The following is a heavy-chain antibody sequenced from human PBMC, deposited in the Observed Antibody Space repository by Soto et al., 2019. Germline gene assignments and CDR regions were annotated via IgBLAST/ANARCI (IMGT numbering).Heavy chain of an antibody. CDR2: ISGSGGST. Sequence: PGGSLRLSCAASGFTFSSYAMSWVRQAPGKGLEWVSAISGSGGSTYYADSVKGRFTISRDNSKNSLYLQMSSLRADDTAVYFCTRDPHALDYWGQGTRVTVSS. CDR3: TRDPHALDY. V-gene: IGHV3-23*01. CDR1: GFTFSSYA. J-gene: IGHJ4*02.